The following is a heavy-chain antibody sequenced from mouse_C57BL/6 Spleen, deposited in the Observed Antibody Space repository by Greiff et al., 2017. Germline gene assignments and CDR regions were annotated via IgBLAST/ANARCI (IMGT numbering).Heavy chain of an antibody. CDR1: GYNFTSYW. D-gene: IGHD1-1*01. V-gene: IGHV1-72*01. CDR3: ARSGGSSYWYFDV. J-gene: IGHJ1*03. Sequence: VKLQQPGAELVKPGASVKLSCKASGYNFTSYWMHWVKQRPGRGLEWIGRIDPNSGGTKSNEKFKSKATLTVDKPSSTAYMQLSSLTSEDSAVYYCARSGGSSYWYFDVWGTGTTVTVSS. CDR2: IDPNSGGT.